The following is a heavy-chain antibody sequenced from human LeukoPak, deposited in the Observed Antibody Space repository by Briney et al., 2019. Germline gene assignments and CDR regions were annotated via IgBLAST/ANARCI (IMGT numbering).Heavy chain of an antibody. V-gene: IGHV4-59*01. CDR3: VRGQWGFDY. CDR2: SHYSGST. D-gene: IGHD1-26*01. J-gene: IGHJ4*02. CDR1: GGSISSYY. Sequence: SETLSLTCSVSGGSISSYYWSRIRQPPGKGLEWIGCSHYSGSTKYNPPLKSRVTISVDTSKNQISLKLSSVTAADTAVYYCVRGQWGFDYWGQGTLVTVSS.